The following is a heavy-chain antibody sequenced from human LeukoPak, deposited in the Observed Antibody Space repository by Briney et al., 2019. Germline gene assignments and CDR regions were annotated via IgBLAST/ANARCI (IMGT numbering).Heavy chain of an antibody. V-gene: IGHV1-3*01. Sequence: GASVKVSCKASGYTFTNDGISWLRQAPGQGLEWMGWINAGNGNTKYSQKFQGRVTITRDTSASTAYMELSSLRSEDTAVYYCARCVSGSIVVMDYWGQGTLVTVSS. CDR1: GYTFTNDG. CDR3: ARCVSGSIVVMDY. J-gene: IGHJ4*02. CDR2: INAGNGNT. D-gene: IGHD3-22*01.